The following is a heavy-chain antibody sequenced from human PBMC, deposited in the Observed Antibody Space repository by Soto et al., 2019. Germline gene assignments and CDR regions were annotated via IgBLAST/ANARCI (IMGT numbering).Heavy chain of an antibody. CDR2: ISFDGSVK. CDR1: GFTFSSYS. CDR3: ARDRSGIRAEHFQH. D-gene: IGHD2-21*02. V-gene: IGHV3-30-3*01. Sequence: GGSLRLSCAVSGFTFSSYSMHWVRQAPGKGLEWVAVISFDGSVKYHADSVKGRFSISRDNSKNTLYLQMNSLRPEDTAVYYCARDRSGIRAEHFQHWGQGTLVTVSS. J-gene: IGHJ1*01.